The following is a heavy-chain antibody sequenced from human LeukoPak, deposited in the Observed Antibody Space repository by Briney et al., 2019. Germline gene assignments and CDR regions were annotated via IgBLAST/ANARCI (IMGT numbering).Heavy chain of an antibody. J-gene: IGHJ6*02. CDR2: IRHDGSNK. V-gene: IGHV3-30*02. CDR1: GFTFSSYG. D-gene: IGHD3-9*01. Sequence: GGSLRLSCAASGFTFSSYGMHWVRQGPGKGLEWVAFIRHDGSNKHYADSVRGRFTISRDNAKNTLYLQMNTLRVEDTAVYYCTRDLMDYDVSTGLHHYYMDVWGQGTTVTVSS. CDR3: TRDLMDYDVSTGLHHYYMDV.